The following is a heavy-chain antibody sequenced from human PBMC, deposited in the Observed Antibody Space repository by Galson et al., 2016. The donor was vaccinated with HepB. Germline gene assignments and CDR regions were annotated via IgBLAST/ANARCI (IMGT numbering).Heavy chain of an antibody. CDR2: MNPNSGNA. J-gene: IGHJ4*02. V-gene: IGHV1-8*01. Sequence: SVKVSCKASGYAFSNFDINWVRQATGQGLEWMGWMNPNSGNAGFAQKFQGRVVLTRNTSITTAYMELSSLKPEDTGVYYCARGVRQGDWGQGTLVTVSS. CDR1: GYAFSNFD. D-gene: IGHD3-16*01. CDR3: ARGVRQGD.